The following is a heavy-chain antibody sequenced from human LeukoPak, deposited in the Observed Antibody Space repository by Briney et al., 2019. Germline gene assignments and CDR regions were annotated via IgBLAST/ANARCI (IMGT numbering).Heavy chain of an antibody. CDR3: ARDHCSSTSCYYGVDY. CDR2: IYTSGST. Sequence: NPSQTLSLTCTVSGGSISSGSYYWSWIRQPAGKGLEWIGRIYTSGSTNYNPSLKSRVTISVDTSKNQFSLKLSSVTAADTAVYYCARDHCSSTSCYYGVDYWGRGTLVTVSS. V-gene: IGHV4-61*02. J-gene: IGHJ4*02. D-gene: IGHD2-2*01. CDR1: GGSISSGSYY.